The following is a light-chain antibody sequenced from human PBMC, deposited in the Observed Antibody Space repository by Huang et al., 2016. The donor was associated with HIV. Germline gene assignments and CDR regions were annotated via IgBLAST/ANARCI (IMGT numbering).Light chain of an antibody. Sequence: DIQMTQAPSFVSASVGDRVTITCRASQGVNSWLAWYKQKPGEAPNLLLYGASSLQSGVPSRFSGSGSGTDFTLIINNLQPEDFATYYCQQTQTSPYTFGQGTNVEI. J-gene: IGKJ2*01. CDR2: GAS. CDR3: QQTQTSPYT. V-gene: IGKV1-12*01. CDR1: QGVNSW.